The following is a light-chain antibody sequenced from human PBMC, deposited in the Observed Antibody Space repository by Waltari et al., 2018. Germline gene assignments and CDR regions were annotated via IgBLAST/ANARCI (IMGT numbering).Light chain of an antibody. V-gene: IGKV1-39*01. CDR3: QQSYSTPLT. CDR1: QSIRSY. Sequence: DIQMTQSPSSLSASVGDRVTITCRASQSIRSYLNWYQQKPGKAPKLLIYDASNLQSGVPSRFSGTGSGTDFTLTISRLQAEDFATYFCQQSYSTPLTFGGGAKVEIK. CDR2: DAS. J-gene: IGKJ4*01.